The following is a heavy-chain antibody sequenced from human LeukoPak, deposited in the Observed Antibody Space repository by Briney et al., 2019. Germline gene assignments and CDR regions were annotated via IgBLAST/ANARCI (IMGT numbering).Heavy chain of an antibody. V-gene: IGHV4-59*13. CDR1: GHFISSYY. CDR3: EGTLGRRPYCGGDGYPNWFHP. D-gene: IGHD2-21*02. J-gene: IGHJ5*02. CDR2: FYCSGST. Sequence: PAETLSLTCTVWGHFISSYYWRWLRQPREKGVEWVRYFYCSGSTHYNPSLQSRVTMPVHTSNNQFSLKLSSVTAEDTAVYYCEGTLGRRPYCGGDGYPNWFHPWGQGTLVTVPS.